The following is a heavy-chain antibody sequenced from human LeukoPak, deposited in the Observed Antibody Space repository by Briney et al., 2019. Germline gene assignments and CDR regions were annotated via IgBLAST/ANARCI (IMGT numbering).Heavy chain of an antibody. CDR2: IYYSGST. CDR3: ARWVGATLSGQTYHFDY. J-gene: IGHJ4*02. D-gene: IGHD1-26*01. CDR1: GGSISSYY. V-gene: IGHV4-59*01. Sequence: SETLSLTCTVSGGSISSYYWSWIRQPPGKGLEWIGYIYYSGSTNYNPSLKSRVTISVDTSKNQFSLKLSSVTAADTAVYYCARWVGATLSGQTYHFDYWGQGTLVTVSS.